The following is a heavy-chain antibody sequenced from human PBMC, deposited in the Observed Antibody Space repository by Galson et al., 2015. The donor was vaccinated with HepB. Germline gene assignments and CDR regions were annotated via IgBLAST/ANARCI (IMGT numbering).Heavy chain of an antibody. J-gene: IGHJ3*02. CDR3: ARGNDFWSGPTDAFDI. CDR1: GFTFSSYS. V-gene: IGHV3-48*02. CDR2: ISSSSSTI. Sequence: SLRLSCAASGFTFSSYSMNWVRQAPGKGLEWVSYISSSSSTIYYADSVKGRFTISRDNAKNSLYLQMNSLRDEDTAVYYCARGNDFWSGPTDAFDIWGQGTMVTVSS. D-gene: IGHD3-3*01.